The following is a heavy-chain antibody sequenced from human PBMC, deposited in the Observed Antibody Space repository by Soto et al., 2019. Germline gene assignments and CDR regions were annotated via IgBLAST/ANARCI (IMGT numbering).Heavy chain of an antibody. CDR1: GGSISSYY. CDR3: ARQSGYSSGWYHE. Sequence: PSETLSLTCTVSGGSISSYYWSWIRQPPGKGLEWIGYIYYSGSTNYNPSLKSRVTISVDTSKNQFSLKLSSVTAADTAVYYCARQSGYSSGWYHEWGQGTLVTVSS. V-gene: IGHV4-59*08. CDR2: IYYSGST. D-gene: IGHD6-19*01. J-gene: IGHJ4*02.